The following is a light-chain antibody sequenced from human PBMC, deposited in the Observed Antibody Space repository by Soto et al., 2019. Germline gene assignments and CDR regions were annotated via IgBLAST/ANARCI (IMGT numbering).Light chain of an antibody. J-gene: IGLJ1*01. CDR2: STN. CDR1: TGAVTSDSH. Sequence: VVTQEPSLTVSPGGTVTLTCASSTGAVTSDSHPSWFQQQPGQAPRALIYSTNNKHSWTPARFSGSLLGGKAALTLSGVQPEDEAEYYCQLHYPGAYVFGTGTKLTVL. V-gene: IGLV7-43*01. CDR3: QLHYPGAYV.